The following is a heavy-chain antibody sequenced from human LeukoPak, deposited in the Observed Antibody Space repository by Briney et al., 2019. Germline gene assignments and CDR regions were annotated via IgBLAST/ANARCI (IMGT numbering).Heavy chain of an antibody. CDR3: ARGGIAGKYNWFDP. CDR1: GGSISSSNW. D-gene: IGHD6-13*01. V-gene: IGHV4-4*02. Sequence: PSETLSLTCAVSGGSISSSNWWSWIRQPPGKGLEWIGEIYHSGSTNYNPSLKSRVTISVDTSKNQVSLKLSSVTAADTAVYYCARGGIAGKYNWFDPWGQGTLVTVSS. CDR2: IYHSGST. J-gene: IGHJ5*02.